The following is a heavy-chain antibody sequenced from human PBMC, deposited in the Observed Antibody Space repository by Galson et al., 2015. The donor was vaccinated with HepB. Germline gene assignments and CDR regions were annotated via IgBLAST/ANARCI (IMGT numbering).Heavy chain of an antibody. CDR1: GFTFSYNA. V-gene: IGHV3-30*02. J-gene: IGHJ4*02. D-gene: IGHD6-19*01. CDR2: IRYDGSDK. CDR3: ARDVNSGWFDY. Sequence: SLRLSCAASGFTFSYNAMHWVRQAPGKGLEWVAFIRYDGSDKFYAGSVKGRFTISRDDSKNTLSLQMNSLRVDDTAVYYCARDVNSGWFDYWGQGTLVTVSS.